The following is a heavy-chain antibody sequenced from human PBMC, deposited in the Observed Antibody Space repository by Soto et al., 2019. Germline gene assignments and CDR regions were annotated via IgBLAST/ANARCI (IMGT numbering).Heavy chain of an antibody. CDR3: ASDYDFWRGYYSA. Sequence: QVQLQESGPGLVKPSQTLSLTCTVSGGSISSVGYYWSWIRQHPGKGLEWIGYIYYSGSTYYNPSLKSRVTISVDTSKNQFSLKLSSVTAADTAVYYCASDYDFWRGYYSAWGQGTLVTVSS. D-gene: IGHD3-3*01. J-gene: IGHJ5*02. CDR2: IYYSGST. V-gene: IGHV4-31*03. CDR1: GGSISSVGYY.